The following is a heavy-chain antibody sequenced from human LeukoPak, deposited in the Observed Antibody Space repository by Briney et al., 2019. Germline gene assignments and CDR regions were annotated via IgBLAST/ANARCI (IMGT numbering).Heavy chain of an antibody. CDR2: IWYDGSNK. Sequence: GGSLRLSCAASGFTFSSYGMRWVRQAPGKGLEWVAVIWYDGSNKYYADSVKGRFTISRDNSKNTLYLQMNSLRAEDTAVYYCARALLWFGELYPYYYYGMDVWGQGTTVTVSS. J-gene: IGHJ6*02. D-gene: IGHD3-10*01. CDR3: ARALLWFGELYPYYYYGMDV. CDR1: GFTFSSYG. V-gene: IGHV3-33*01.